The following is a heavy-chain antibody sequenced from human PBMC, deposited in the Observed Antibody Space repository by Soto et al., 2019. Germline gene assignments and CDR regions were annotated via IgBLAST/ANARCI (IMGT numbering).Heavy chain of an antibody. CDR2: ISGYNGDT. V-gene: IGHV1-18*01. CDR1: GYTFTSYG. CDR3: AKNGQPPYYYYGLDV. Sequence: ASVKVSCKASGYTFTSYGISWVRHAPGQGLEWMGWISGYNGDTNYAQKFQDRVSMTIDTSTGTAYMELRSLTSDDTAIYYCAKNGQPPYYYYGLDVWGQGTKVTVSS. J-gene: IGHJ6*02. D-gene: IGHD2-8*01.